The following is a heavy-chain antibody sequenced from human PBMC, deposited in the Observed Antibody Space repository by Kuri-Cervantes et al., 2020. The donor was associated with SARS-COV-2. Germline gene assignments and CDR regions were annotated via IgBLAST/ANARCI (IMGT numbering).Heavy chain of an antibody. CDR1: GGTFSSYA. D-gene: IGHD3-16*01. J-gene: IGHJ3*02. Sequence: SVKVSCKASGGTFSSYAISWVRQAPGQGLEWMGGIIPIFGTANYAQKFQGRVTITADESTSTAYMELSSLRSEDTAVYYCARDSIITHLFGEGTIWGGAFDIWGQGTMVTVSS. V-gene: IGHV1-69*13. CDR3: ARDSIITHLFGEGTIWGGAFDI. CDR2: IIPIFGTA.